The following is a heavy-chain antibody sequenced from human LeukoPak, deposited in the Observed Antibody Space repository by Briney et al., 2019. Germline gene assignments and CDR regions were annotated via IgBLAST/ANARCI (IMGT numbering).Heavy chain of an antibody. CDR2: IDYSGST. J-gene: IGHJ4*02. CDR1: GDSINSAYYF. D-gene: IGHD2-21*02. V-gene: IGHV4-39*01. Sequence: PSETLSLTCTVSGDSINSAYYFWSWIRQPPGKGLDWIANIDYSGSTWYNPSLRGRVTISIDTSKNQFSLKVRSVTAADTAIYYCARRPGGDRYYFDYWGQGILVTVSS. CDR3: ARRPGGDRYYFDY.